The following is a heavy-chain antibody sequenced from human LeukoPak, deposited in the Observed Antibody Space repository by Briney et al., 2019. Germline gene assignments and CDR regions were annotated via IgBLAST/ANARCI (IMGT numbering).Heavy chain of an antibody. Sequence: GGSLRLSCAASGFTFSTYAMSWVRQAPGKGLEWVSAISADGRTTLYADSVKGRFTISRDYSKNTLYLQMNSLRAEDTAIYYCARGGVTTRRFDPWGQGTLVTVSS. CDR3: ARGGVTTRRFDP. J-gene: IGHJ5*02. V-gene: IGHV3-23*01. CDR2: ISADGRTT. CDR1: GFTFSTYA. D-gene: IGHD3-16*01.